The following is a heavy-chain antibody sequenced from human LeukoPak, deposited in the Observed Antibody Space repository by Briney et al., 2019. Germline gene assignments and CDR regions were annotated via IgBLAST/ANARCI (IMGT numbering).Heavy chain of an antibody. V-gene: IGHV3-33*06. D-gene: IGHD3-10*01. CDR3: AKDQITKVRGVPVHYFDY. CDR2: IWYDGSNK. CDR1: GFTFSSYG. Sequence: HPGGSLRLSCAASGFTFSSYGMHWVRQAPGKGLEWVAVIWYDGSNKYYADSVKGRFTISRDNSKNTLYLQMNSLRAEDTAVYYCAKDQITKVRGVPVHYFDYWGQGTLVTVSS. J-gene: IGHJ4*02.